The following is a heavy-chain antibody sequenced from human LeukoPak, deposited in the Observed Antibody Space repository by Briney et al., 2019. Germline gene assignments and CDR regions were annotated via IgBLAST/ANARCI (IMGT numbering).Heavy chain of an antibody. CDR1: GYPFSRHA. J-gene: IGHJ4*02. D-gene: IGHD3-10*01. V-gene: IGHV1-3*01. CDR2: INSGNGKT. CDR3: ARDRGRILWFGEFDY. Sequence: ASVTVSCKASGYPFSRHAIHWVRQAPGQRLEWMGWINSGNGKTKYSQKFQGRVTITRDTSASTAYMELTSLTAEDTAVYYCARDRGRILWFGEFDYWGQGTLVSVSS.